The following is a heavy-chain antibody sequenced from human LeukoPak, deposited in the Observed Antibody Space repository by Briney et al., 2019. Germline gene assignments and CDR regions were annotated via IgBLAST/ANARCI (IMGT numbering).Heavy chain of an antibody. D-gene: IGHD6-13*01. J-gene: IGHJ4*02. Sequence: SETLSLTCTVSGGSISSYYWSWIRQPAGKGLEWIGRIYTSGSTNYNPSLKSRVTISVDTSKNQFSLKLSSVTAADTAVYYCARLQRTIRIAAAGTNYFDYWGQGTLVTVSS. CDR3: ARLQRTIRIAAAGTNYFDY. CDR1: GGSISSYY. CDR2: IYTSGST. V-gene: IGHV4-4*07.